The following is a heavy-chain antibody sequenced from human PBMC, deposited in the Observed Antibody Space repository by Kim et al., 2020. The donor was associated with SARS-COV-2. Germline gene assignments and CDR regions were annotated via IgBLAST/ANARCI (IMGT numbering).Heavy chain of an antibody. J-gene: IGHJ6*02. CDR3: TRDLTQWLGYYYGMDV. D-gene: IGHD6-19*01. Sequence: SVKGRFTISRDDSKSIAYLQMTSLKTEDTAVYYCTRDLTQWLGYYYGMDVWGQGTTVTVSS. V-gene: IGHV3-49*02.